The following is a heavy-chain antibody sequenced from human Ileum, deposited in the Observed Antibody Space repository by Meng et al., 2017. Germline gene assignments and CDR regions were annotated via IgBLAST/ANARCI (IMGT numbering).Heavy chain of an antibody. D-gene: IGHD3-10*01. Sequence: QGQLQKWAAGRLKPSETWPPTGAVYGGSFSGYYWTWSRQPPGKGLEWIGDIHHSGSTNYTPSLMSRVTISIDTSKIQFSLELRSVTAADAAVYYCARYGGSGSYWHFDPWGRGTLVTVSS. J-gene: IGHJ2*01. CDR3: ARYGGSGSYWHFDP. CDR1: GGSFSGYY. V-gene: IGHV4-34*01. CDR2: IHHSGST.